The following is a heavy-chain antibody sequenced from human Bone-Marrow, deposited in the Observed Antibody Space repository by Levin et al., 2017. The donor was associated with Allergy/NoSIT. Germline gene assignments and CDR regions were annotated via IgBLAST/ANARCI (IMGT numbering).Heavy chain of an antibody. D-gene: IGHD3-10*01. CDR3: AGGGFGELLSQ. CDR1: GFTVSSNY. J-gene: IGHJ4*02. CDR2: IYSGGST. V-gene: IGHV3-53*01. Sequence: GGSLRLSCAASGFTVSSNYMSWVRQAPGKGPEWVSVIYSGGSTYYADSVKGRFTISRDNSKNTLYLQMNSLRAADTAVYYWAGGGFGELLSQWGQGTLVTVSS.